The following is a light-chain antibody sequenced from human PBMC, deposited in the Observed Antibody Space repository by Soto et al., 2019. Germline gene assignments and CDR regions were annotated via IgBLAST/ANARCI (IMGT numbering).Light chain of an antibody. CDR2: EVS. CDR1: SSDVGGYKY. Sequence: QSALTQPASVSGSPGQSITISCTGTSSDVGGYKYVSWYQQHPDKAPKLIIFEVSNRPSGISSRFSGSKSGNTASLTISGLQADDEADYYCASYTSRSTSVIFGRGTKLTVL. J-gene: IGLJ2*01. V-gene: IGLV2-14*01. CDR3: ASYTSRSTSVI.